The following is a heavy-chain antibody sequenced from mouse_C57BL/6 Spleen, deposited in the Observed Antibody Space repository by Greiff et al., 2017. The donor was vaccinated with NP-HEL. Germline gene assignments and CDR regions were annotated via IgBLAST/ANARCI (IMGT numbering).Heavy chain of an antibody. CDR2: INPSTGGT. V-gene: IGHV1-42*01. CDR3: ARTVVDYWYFDV. CDR1: GYSFTGYY. J-gene: IGHJ1*03. Sequence: VHVKQSGPELVKPGASVKISCKASGYSFTGYYMNWVKQSPEKSLEWIGEINPSTGGTTYNQKFKAKATLTVDKSSSTAYMQLKSLTSEDSAVYYCARTVVDYWYFDVWGTGTTVTVSS. D-gene: IGHD1-1*01.